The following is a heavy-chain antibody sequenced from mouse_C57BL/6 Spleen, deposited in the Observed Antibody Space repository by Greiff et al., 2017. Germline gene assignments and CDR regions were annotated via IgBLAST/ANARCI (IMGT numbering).Heavy chain of an antibody. CDR2: INPNNGGT. D-gene: IGHD3-2*02. V-gene: IGHV1-26*01. CDR1: GYTFTDYY. Sequence: VQLQQSGPELVKPGASVKISCKASGYTFTDYYMNWVKQSHGKSLEWIGDINPNNGGTSYNQKFKGKATLTVDKSSSTAYMELRSLTSEDSAVYYCARGGHLRLLDYWGQGTTLTVSS. CDR3: ARGGHLRLLDY. J-gene: IGHJ2*01.